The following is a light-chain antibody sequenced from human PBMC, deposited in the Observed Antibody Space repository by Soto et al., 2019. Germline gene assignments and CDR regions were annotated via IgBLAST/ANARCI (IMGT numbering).Light chain of an antibody. CDR1: QDIGSG. CDR2: GAS. CDR3: QQYLNCPFA. J-gene: IGKJ5*01. Sequence: AIRMTQSPSSLSASTGDTVTITCRASQDIGSGLAWYQQKPGTAPKVLISGASSLHGGVPSRFSGSGSRTEFTLTITHLQSEDFATYYCQQYLNCPFAFGQGTRL. V-gene: IGKV1-8*01.